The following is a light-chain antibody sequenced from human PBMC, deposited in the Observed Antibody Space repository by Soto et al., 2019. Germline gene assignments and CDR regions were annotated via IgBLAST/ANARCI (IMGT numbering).Light chain of an antibody. CDR3: RSYTSSSMEV. CDR2: EVG. J-gene: IGLJ1*01. Sequence: HSDLSQPASASGSPGQSVPISCTGTRSHVGGYNYVSWYQQHPGRAPKLMIYEVGSGPSGVSNRFSGSNSANTASLTISGLQSEDEGDYCCRSYTSSSMEVFGTGTKVTVL. CDR1: RSHVGGYNY. V-gene: IGLV2-14*01.